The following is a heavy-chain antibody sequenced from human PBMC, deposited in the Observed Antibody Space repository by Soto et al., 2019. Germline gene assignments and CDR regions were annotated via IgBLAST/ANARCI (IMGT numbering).Heavy chain of an antibody. CDR3: ARTQNYYGSGSYWLILDY. CDR2: MFYGVST. D-gene: IGHD3-10*01. V-gene: IGHV4-39*01. J-gene: IGHJ4*02. Sequence: PSETLSLTCTVSGSSINSSGYYWGWIRQPPGKGLEWIGSMFYGVSTYYNPSLKSRVTVSVDTSKNQFSLKLSSVTAADTAVYYCARTQNYYGSGSYWLILDYWGQGTLVTVSS. CDR1: GSSINSSGYY.